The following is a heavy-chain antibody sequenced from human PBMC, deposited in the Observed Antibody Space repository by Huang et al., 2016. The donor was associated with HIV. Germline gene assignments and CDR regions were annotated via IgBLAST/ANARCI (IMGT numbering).Heavy chain of an antibody. V-gene: IGHV4-59*01. CDR2: IYYSGST. CDR1: GGPISSYY. Sequence: QVQLQESGPGLVKPSETLSLSCSVSGGPISSYYWSWIRQPPGKGLEGHGYIYYSGSTNHNPPLKSRGTISVDTSKNQFSLKLSSVTAADTAVYYCARVATVTLNFDYWGQGTLVTVSS. J-gene: IGHJ4*02. D-gene: IGHD4-17*01. CDR3: ARVATVTLNFDY.